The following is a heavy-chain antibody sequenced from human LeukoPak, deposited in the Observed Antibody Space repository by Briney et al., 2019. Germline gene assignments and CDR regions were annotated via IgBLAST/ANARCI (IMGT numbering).Heavy chain of an antibody. D-gene: IGHD3-9*01. CDR1: GFTFNTFN. CDR2: INSGGDYK. Sequence: GGSLRLSCAPSGFTFNTFNMNWFRQAPGKGLERVSSINSGGDYKYYADSVKGRFTTSRDNAKNSLSLQLSSLRVEDTAIYYCARGHYDVLASSYKWTPDYWGQGTLVTVSS. CDR3: ARGHYDVLASSYKWTPDY. J-gene: IGHJ4*02. V-gene: IGHV3-21*01.